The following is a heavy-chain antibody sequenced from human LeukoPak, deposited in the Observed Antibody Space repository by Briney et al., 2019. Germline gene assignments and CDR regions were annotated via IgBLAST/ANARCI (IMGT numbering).Heavy chain of an antibody. CDR3: ARLTTTPIAARGGYFDY. Sequence: ASVKVSCKASGYTFTSYGISWVRQAPGQGLEWMGWISAYNGNTNYAQKLQGRVTMTTDTSTSTAYMELRSQRSDDTAVYYCARLTTTPIAARGGYFDYWGQGTLVTVSS. CDR1: GYTFTSYG. J-gene: IGHJ4*02. CDR2: ISAYNGNT. V-gene: IGHV1-18*01. D-gene: IGHD6-6*01.